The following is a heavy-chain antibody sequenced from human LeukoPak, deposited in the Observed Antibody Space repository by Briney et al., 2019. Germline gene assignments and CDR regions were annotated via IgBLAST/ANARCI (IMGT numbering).Heavy chain of an antibody. V-gene: IGHV3-23*01. CDR1: GGSISSYC. J-gene: IGHJ4*02. CDR2: ISGSGGST. Sequence: ETLSLTCTVSGGSISSYCWSWVRQPPGKGLEWVSAISGSGGSTYYADSVKGRFTISRDNSKNTLYLQMNSLRAEDTAVYYCAKDYRAEANYYYFDYWGQGTLVTVSS. CDR3: AKDYRAEANYYYFDY. D-gene: IGHD1-7*01.